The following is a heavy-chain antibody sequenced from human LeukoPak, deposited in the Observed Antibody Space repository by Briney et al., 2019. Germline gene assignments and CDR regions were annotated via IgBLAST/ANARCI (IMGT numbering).Heavy chain of an antibody. CDR3: AKDRGNIVVVPAAPFDY. D-gene: IGHD2-2*01. J-gene: IGHJ4*02. V-gene: IGHV3-23*01. CDR2: ISGSGGST. CDR1: RFTFSSYA. Sequence: GALRLSCAASRFTFSSYAMSWVRQAPGKGLEWVSAISGSGGSTYYADSVKGRFTISRDNSKNTLYLQMNSLRAEDTAVYYCAKDRGNIVVVPAAPFDYWGQGTLVTVSS.